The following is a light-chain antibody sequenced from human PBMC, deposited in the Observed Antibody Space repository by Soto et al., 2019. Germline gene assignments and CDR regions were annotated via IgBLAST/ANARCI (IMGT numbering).Light chain of an antibody. J-gene: IGKJ5*01. Sequence: EILITQPPATLSVSPWEIATLSCSASQSVRTNLAWYQQKPGQAPRLLIYDASTRATGISARFSGSGSGTEFTLTISSLQSEDFALYHCQHYNAWPPIAFGQGTRLEIK. V-gene: IGKV3-15*01. CDR1: QSVRTN. CDR2: DAS. CDR3: QHYNAWPPIA.